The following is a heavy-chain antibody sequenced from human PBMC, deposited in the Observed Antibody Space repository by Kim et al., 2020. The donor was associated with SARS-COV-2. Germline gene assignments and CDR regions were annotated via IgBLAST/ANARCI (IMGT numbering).Heavy chain of an antibody. CDR1: GGSFSGYY. CDR2: INHSGST. Sequence: SETLSLTCAVYGGSFSGYYWSWIRQPPGKGLEWIGEINHSGSTNYNPSLKSRVTISVDTSKNQFSLKLSSVTAADTAVYYCARGRITMMNYWGQGTLVTVSS. CDR3: ARGRITMMNY. D-gene: IGHD3-22*01. J-gene: IGHJ4*02. V-gene: IGHV4-34*01.